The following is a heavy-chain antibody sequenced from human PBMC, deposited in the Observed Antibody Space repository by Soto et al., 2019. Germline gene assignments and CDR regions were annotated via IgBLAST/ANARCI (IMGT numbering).Heavy chain of an antibody. Sequence: GESLKISCKASGYSFSNYWIGWVRQMPGKGLEWLGLIYAGDSDTKYSPSIQGQVTFSAARSTSTAYLQWSSLKASDTAMYYCARVADPYSFGYGGMDVWGQGTTVTVSS. D-gene: IGHD3-22*01. CDR3: ARVADPYSFGYGGMDV. CDR1: GYSFSNYW. V-gene: IGHV5-51*01. CDR2: IYAGDSDT. J-gene: IGHJ6*02.